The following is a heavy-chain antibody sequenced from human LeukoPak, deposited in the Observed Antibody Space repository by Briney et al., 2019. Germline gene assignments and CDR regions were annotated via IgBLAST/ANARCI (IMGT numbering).Heavy chain of an antibody. CDR1: GFTFNSYG. CDR3: AKDRYYYGSGSYYVDY. V-gene: IGHV3-30*18. Sequence: GGSLRLSCAASGFTFNSYGMHWVRQAPGKGLEWVAVISYDGSNKYYADSVKGRFTISRDNSKNTLYLQMNSLRAEDTAVYYCAKDRYYYGSGSYYVDYWGQGTLVTVSS. J-gene: IGHJ4*02. D-gene: IGHD3-10*01. CDR2: ISYDGSNK.